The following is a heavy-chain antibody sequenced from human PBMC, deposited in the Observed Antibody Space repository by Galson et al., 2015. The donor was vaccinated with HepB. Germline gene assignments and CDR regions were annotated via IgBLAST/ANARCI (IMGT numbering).Heavy chain of an antibody. CDR3: ARVMGHFDSPRTYFDH. J-gene: IGHJ4*02. Sequence: ALRLACAAAGVTCDTYAMDWGGQAPGKGLELVAVISFGGGKVNYADSVKGRLTISRDNAKRTVVLEINNVNVEDTAVYYCARVMGHFDSPRTYFDHWGQGTLVSV. V-gene: IGHV3-30*04. CDR1: GVTCDTYA. D-gene: IGHD3-22*01. CDR2: ISFGGGKV.